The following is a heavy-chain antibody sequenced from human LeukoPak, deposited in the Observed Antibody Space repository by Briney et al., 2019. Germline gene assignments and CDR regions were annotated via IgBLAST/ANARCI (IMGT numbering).Heavy chain of an antibody. V-gene: IGHV4-34*03. J-gene: IGHJ5*02. CDR3: SSWYVGKGYNWFDP. CDR1: GGSFSGYY. CDR2: INHSGST. D-gene: IGHD6-13*01. Sequence: SETLSLTCAVYGGSFSGYYWSWIRQPPGKGLEWIGEINHSGSTNYNPSLKSRVTISVDTSKNQFSLKLSSVTAADTAVYYCSSWYVGKGYNWFDPWGQGTLVTVSS.